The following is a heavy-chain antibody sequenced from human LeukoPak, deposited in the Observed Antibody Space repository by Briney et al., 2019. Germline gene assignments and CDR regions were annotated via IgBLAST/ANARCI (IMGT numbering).Heavy chain of an antibody. Sequence: SVKVSCKASGGTFSSYAISWVRQAPGQGLEWMGGIIPIFGTANYAQKFQGRVTITADESTSTAYMELSSLRSEDTAVYYCATCVSGWYLGYGWFDPWGQGTLVTVSS. D-gene: IGHD6-19*01. CDR1: GGTFSSYA. J-gene: IGHJ5*02. CDR3: ATCVSGWYLGYGWFDP. V-gene: IGHV1-69*13. CDR2: IIPIFGTA.